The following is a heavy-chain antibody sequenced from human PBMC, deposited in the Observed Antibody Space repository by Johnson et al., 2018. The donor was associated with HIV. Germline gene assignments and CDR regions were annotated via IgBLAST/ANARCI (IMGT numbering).Heavy chain of an antibody. CDR2: ISWNSGSI. CDR1: GFTFDDDG. D-gene: IGHD5-24*01. Sequence: EVQLVESGGGVVRPGGSLRLSCAASGFTFDDDGMHWVRQAPGKGLEWVSGISWNSGSIGYADSVKGRFTISRDNAKNSLYLQMNSLRAEDTALYYCAKTERRWLQFDAFDIWGQGTMVTVSS. J-gene: IGHJ3*02. CDR3: AKTERRWLQFDAFDI. V-gene: IGHV3-9*01.